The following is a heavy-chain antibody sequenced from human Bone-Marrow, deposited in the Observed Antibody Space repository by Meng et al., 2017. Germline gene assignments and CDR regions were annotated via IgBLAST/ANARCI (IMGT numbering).Heavy chain of an antibody. J-gene: IGHJ4*02. CDR2: INHSGST. CDR3: ARGPTTMAHDFDY. D-gene: IGHD4-11*01. V-gene: IGHV4-34*01. CDR1: GGSFSDYY. Sequence: QVQRQQWGAGLLKPSETLSLTCVVSGGSFSDYYWSWIRQPPGKGLEWIGVINHSGSTNYNPSLESRATISVDTSQNNLSLKLSSVTAADSAVYYCARGPTTMAHDFDYWGQGTLVTVSS.